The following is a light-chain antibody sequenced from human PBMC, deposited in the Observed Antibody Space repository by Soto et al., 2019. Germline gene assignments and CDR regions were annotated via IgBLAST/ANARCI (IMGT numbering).Light chain of an antibody. CDR1: QNVNSN. Sequence: EIVMTQSPASLSVSPGERATPSGRAIQNVNSNLAWYQQKPGQAPRFLIYGASTRATGIPARFSGSGSGTEFTLTISSLQSEDFAVYYCHHYNNWPRTFGQGTKVDI. CDR2: GAS. J-gene: IGKJ1*01. V-gene: IGKV3-15*01. CDR3: HHYNNWPRT.